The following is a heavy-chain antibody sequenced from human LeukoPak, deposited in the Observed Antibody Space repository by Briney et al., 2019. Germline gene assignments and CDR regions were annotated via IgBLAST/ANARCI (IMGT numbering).Heavy chain of an antibody. CDR3: ARDQRPGDHYFDY. J-gene: IGHJ4*02. V-gene: IGHV1-69*05. CDR1: GGTFSSYA. D-gene: IGHD7-27*01. CDR2: IIPIFGAP. Sequence: GSSVKVSCTASGGTFSSYAITWVRQAPGQGLEWMGGIIPIFGAPNYAQKFQGRVTITTDEFTSTAYMELSSLRSEDTAVYYCARDQRPGDHYFDYWGQGTLVTVSS.